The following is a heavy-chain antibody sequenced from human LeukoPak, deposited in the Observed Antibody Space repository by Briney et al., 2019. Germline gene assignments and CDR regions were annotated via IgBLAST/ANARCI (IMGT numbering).Heavy chain of an antibody. CDR3: TRLRKDGGSDYYYYGMDV. J-gene: IGHJ6*02. D-gene: IGHD3-16*01. CDR1: GFTFSGSA. Sequence: GGSLRLSCAASGFTFSGSAMHWVRQASGKGLEWVGRIRSKANSYATAYAASVKGRFTISRDDSKNTAYLQMNSLKTEDTAVYYCTRLRKDGGSDYYYYGMDVWGQGTTVTVSS. CDR2: IRSKANSYAT. V-gene: IGHV3-73*01.